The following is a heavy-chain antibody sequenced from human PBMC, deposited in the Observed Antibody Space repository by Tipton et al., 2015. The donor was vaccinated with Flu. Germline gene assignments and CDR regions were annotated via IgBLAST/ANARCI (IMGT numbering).Heavy chain of an antibody. CDR3: AGTRGGYCSSTRCFADYFDF. D-gene: IGHD2-2*01. V-gene: IGHV3-7*04. J-gene: IGHJ4*02. Sequence: GRFTISRDNAKNSLYLQMNSLRAEDTAVYYCAGTRGGYCSSTRCFADYFDFWGQGTLVTVSS.